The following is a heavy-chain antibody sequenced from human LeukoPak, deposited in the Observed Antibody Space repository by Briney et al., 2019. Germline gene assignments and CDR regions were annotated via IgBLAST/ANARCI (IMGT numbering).Heavy chain of an antibody. D-gene: IGHD2-15*01. J-gene: IGHJ4*02. CDR1: GGSISSYY. CDR3: ARSGSYAAAGDY. V-gene: IGHV4-59*08. CDR2: IYYSGST. Sequence: SETLSLTCTVSGGSISSYYLNWIRRPPGKGLEWIGYIYYSGSTNYNPSLKSRVTISLDTSKNQFSLKLSSVTAADTAVYYCARSGSYAAAGDYWGQGTLVTV.